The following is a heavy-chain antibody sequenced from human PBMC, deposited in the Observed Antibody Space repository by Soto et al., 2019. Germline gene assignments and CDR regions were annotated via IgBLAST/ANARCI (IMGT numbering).Heavy chain of an antibody. CDR3: ARHPPTYYDILTRSDGAFDI. CDR2: IYPGDSDT. J-gene: IGHJ3*02. D-gene: IGHD3-9*01. V-gene: IGHV5-51*01. Sequence: EVQLVQSGAEVKKPGESLKISCKGSGYSFTNHWIAWVRQMPGKGLEWMGIIYPGDSDTRYSPSFQGQVSISADKSISTAYLQWSSLKASDTAMYYCARHPPTYYDILTRSDGAFDIWGRGTVVTVSS. CDR1: GYSFTNHW.